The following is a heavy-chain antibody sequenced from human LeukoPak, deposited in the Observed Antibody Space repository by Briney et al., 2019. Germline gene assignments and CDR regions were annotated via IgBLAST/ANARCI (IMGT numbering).Heavy chain of an antibody. CDR2: ISGSGGST. CDR1: GFTFSSYA. D-gene: IGHD3-10*01. J-gene: IGHJ6*03. V-gene: IGHV3-23*01. Sequence: PGGSLRLSCAASGFTFSSYAMSWVRQAPGKGLEWVSGISGSGGSTYFADSVKGRFTISRDNSKNTLYLQMNSLRAEDTAVYYCAKTELVMNYYYMDVWGKGTTVTVSS. CDR3: AKTELVMNYYYMDV.